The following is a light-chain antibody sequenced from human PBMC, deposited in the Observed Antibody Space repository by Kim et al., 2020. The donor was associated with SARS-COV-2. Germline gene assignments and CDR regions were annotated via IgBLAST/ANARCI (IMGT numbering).Light chain of an antibody. V-gene: IGLV1-44*01. CDR3: ATWDDSLDVLL. CDR2: SDD. CDR1: SSNIGRNT. Sequence: ELTQPPSASGTPGQRVTIFCSGSSSNIGRNTVNWYQQFPGTAPKFLTDSDDRRPSGVSDRVSCSKSGPSASLAISALQSEDEADYYCATWDDSLDVLLFGGGTKLTVL. J-gene: IGLJ3*02.